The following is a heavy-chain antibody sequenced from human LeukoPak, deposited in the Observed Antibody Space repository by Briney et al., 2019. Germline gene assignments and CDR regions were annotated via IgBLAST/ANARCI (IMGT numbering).Heavy chain of an antibody. V-gene: IGHV3-30*03. Sequence: PGGSLRLSCAASGFTFSSYGMPWVRQAPGKGLEWVAVISYDGSNKYYAGSVKGRFTISRDNSKNTLYLQMNSLRAEDTAVYYCASGHSSGWFDFDYWGQGTLVTVSS. CDR1: GFTFSSYG. CDR3: ASGHSSGWFDFDY. J-gene: IGHJ4*02. D-gene: IGHD6-19*01. CDR2: ISYDGSNK.